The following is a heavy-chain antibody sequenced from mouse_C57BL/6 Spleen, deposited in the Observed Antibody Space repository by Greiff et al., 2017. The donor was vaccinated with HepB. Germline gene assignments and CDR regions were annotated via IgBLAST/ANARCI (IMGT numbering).Heavy chain of an antibody. CDR3: ARGSSYAMDY. Sequence: QVHVKQPGAELVMPGASVKLSCKASGYTFTSYWMHWVKQRPGQGLEWIGEIDPSDSYTNYNQKLKGKSTLTVDKSSSTAYMQLSSLTSEDSAVYYCARGSSYAMDYWGQGTSVTVSS. CDR1: GYTFTSYW. CDR2: IDPSDSYT. V-gene: IGHV1-69*01. J-gene: IGHJ4*01.